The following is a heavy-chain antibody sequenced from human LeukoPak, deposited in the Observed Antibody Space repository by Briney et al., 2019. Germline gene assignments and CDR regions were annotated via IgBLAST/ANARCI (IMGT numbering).Heavy chain of an antibody. CDR2: INPDSGFT. V-gene: IGHV1-2*02. Sequence: ASVKVSCKASGYKFTDDYMHWVRQAPGQGLEFMGWINPDSGFTDYAQKFKGRVTMTRDTSISTAYLEVRSLTSDDTAVYYCAPTAEAYTSWWKVWGQGTLVTVSS. CDR3: APTAEAYTSWWKV. CDR1: GYKFTDDY. J-gene: IGHJ4*02. D-gene: IGHD3-16*01.